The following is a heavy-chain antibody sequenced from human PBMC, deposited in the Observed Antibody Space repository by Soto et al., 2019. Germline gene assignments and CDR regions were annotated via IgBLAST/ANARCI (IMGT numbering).Heavy chain of an antibody. J-gene: IGHJ6*02. D-gene: IGHD2-2*01. CDR2: ISAYNGNT. CDR1: GYTFTSYG. V-gene: IGHV1-18*01. CDR3: ASDIVVVPAAIMDYYYGMDV. Sequence: GASVKVSCKASGYTFTSYGIGWVRQAPGQGLEWMGWISAYNGNTNYAQKLRGRVTMTTDTSTSTAYMELRSLRSDDTAVYYCASDIVVVPAAIMDYYYGMDVWGQGTTVTVSS.